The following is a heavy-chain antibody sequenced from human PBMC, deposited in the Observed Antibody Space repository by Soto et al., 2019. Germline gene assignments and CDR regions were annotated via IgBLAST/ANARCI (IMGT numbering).Heavy chain of an antibody. CDR3: ASGGGGGSYKMYFFDY. CDR1: GGTFSSYA. CDR2: IIPIFGTA. V-gene: IGHV1-69*01. D-gene: IGHD1-26*01. J-gene: IGHJ4*02. Sequence: QVQLVQSGAEVKKPGSSVKVSCKASGGTFSSYAISWVRQAPGQGLEWMGGIIPIFGTANHAQKFQGRVTITADESPSTAYMERSSRSSGDKAVYYCASGGGGGSYKMYFFDYWGQGTLVTVSS.